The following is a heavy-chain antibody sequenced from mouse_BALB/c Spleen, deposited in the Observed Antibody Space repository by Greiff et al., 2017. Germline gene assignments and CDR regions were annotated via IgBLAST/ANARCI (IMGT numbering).Heavy chain of an antibody. D-gene: IGHD2-14*01. CDR1: GYTFTGYT. J-gene: IGHJ4*01. V-gene: IGHV1-4*01. CDR2: INPSSGYT. CDR3: ANRVGYYRYDGGGYYAMDY. Sequence: QVQLKESGAELARPGASVKMSCKASGYTFTGYTMHWVKQRPGQGLEWIGYINPSSGYTNYNQKFKDKATLTADKSSSTAYMQLSSLTSEDSAVYYCANRVGYYRYDGGGYYAMDYWGQGTSVTVSS.